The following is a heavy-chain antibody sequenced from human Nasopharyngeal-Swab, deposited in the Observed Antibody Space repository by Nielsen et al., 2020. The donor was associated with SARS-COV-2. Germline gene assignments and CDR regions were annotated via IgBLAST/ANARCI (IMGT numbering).Heavy chain of an antibody. CDR2: IYYSGST. D-gene: IGHD3-3*01. J-gene: IGHJ5*02. V-gene: IGHV4-39*01. Sequence: WIRQPPGKGLEWIGSIYYSGSTYYNPSLKSRVTISVDTSKNQFSLKLSSVTAADTAVYYCARMYYDFWSGYYEVYNWFDPWGQGTPVTVSS. CDR3: ARMYYDFWSGYYEVYNWFDP.